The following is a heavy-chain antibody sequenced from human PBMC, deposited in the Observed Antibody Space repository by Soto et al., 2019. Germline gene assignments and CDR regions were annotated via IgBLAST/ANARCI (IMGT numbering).Heavy chain of an antibody. J-gene: IGHJ3*02. Sequence: ASVKVSCKASGYTFTSYYMHWVRQAPGQGLEWMGIINPSGGSTSYAQKFQGRVTMTRDTSTSTVYTELSSLRSEDTAVYYCARDLFGPPAHCSSTSCPTDGAFDIWGQGTMVTVSS. CDR1: GYTFTSYY. V-gene: IGHV1-46*01. D-gene: IGHD2-2*01. CDR3: ARDLFGPPAHCSSTSCPTDGAFDI. CDR2: INPSGGST.